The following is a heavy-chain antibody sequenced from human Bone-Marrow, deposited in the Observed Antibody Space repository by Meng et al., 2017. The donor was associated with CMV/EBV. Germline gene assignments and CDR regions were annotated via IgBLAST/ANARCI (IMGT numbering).Heavy chain of an antibody. CDR3: AREYCSSTSCPRVYYYHGMDL. V-gene: IGHV3-48*04. CDR1: GFTFSSYS. CDR2: ISSSSSTI. D-gene: IGHD2-2*01. Sequence: GGSLSLSCAASGFTFSSYSMNWVRQAPGKGLEWVSYISSSSSTIYYADSVKGRFTISRDNAKNSLYLQMISLRAEDTAVYYCAREYCSSTSCPRVYYYHGMDLWGQGTTVTVSS. J-gene: IGHJ6*02.